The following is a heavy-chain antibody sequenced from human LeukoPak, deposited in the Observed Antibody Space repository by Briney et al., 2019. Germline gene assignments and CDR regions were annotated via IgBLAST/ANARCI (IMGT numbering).Heavy chain of an antibody. D-gene: IGHD6-19*01. J-gene: IGHJ5*02. CDR1: GGSSNFDF. V-gene: IGHV4-34*01. CDR3: ARGSIAVAGTALNWFDP. Sequence: PSETLSLTCAASGGSSNFDFWTWVRQFPGKGLEWIGEIDQSGNTNYNPPLKSRVTMSFDMSNNQFSLKLKSVNAADTAVYFCARGSIAVAGTALNWFDPWGPGTQVTVSS. CDR2: IDQSGNT.